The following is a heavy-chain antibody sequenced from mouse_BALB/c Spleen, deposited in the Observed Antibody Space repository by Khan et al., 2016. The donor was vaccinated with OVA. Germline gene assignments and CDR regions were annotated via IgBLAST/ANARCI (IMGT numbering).Heavy chain of an antibody. Sequence: QVQLKESGAELVRPGSSVKISCKASGYTFSSSWMNWVKQRPGQGLEWIGQIYPGDGDNNYNGKFKGKATLTADKSSRTAYMQLSSITSEDSAVYFCARYYGSRFAYWGQGTLVTVSA. CDR2: IYPGDGDN. D-gene: IGHD1-1*01. J-gene: IGHJ3*01. CDR1: GYTFSSSW. CDR3: ARYYGSRFAY. V-gene: IGHV1-80*01.